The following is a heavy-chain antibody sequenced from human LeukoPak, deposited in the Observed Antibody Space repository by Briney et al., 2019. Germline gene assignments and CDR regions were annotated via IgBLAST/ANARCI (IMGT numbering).Heavy chain of an antibody. D-gene: IGHD3-10*02. Sequence: GGSLRLSCAASGFTFSDNYMSWIRQAPGKGLEWVSYISSSGNTTYNADSVKGRFTISRDNAKNSLYLQMNSLRAEDTAVYYCAELGITMIGGVWGKGTTVTISS. CDR3: AELGITMIGGV. CDR1: GFTFSDNY. CDR2: ISSSGNTT. J-gene: IGHJ6*04. V-gene: IGHV3-11*04.